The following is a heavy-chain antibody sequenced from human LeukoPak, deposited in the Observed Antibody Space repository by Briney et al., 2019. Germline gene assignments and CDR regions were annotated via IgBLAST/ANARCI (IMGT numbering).Heavy chain of an antibody. CDR2: IQHDTKNT. CDR1: GFIFSNFG. D-gene: IGHD6-13*01. Sequence: GGSLRLSCGASGFIFSNFGMHWVRQAPGKGLEWVSFIQHDTKNTYYADSVKGRFTVSRDNSRNTLYVQMNSLRVEDTAVYYCAKDSDFSRSWTPLGAFDIWGQGTMVTVSS. CDR3: AKDSDFSRSWTPLGAFDI. V-gene: IGHV3-30*02. J-gene: IGHJ3*02.